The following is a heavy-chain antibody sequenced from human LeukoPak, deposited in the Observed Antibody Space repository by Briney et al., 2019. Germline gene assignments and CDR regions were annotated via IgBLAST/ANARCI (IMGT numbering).Heavy chain of an antibody. CDR2: FSDKTT. D-gene: IGHD4/OR15-4a*01. CDR1: GFIFSNYG. CDR3: ARDDYITGGKTHDS. J-gene: IGHJ4*02. V-gene: IGHV3-23*01. Sequence: GGSLRLSCAASGFIFSNYGMSWVRQAPGKGLEWVSGFSDKTTYYTDSVKGRFTISRDNYMNALYLQMNSLKTEDTAVYFCARDDYITGGKTHDSWGQGTLVTVSS.